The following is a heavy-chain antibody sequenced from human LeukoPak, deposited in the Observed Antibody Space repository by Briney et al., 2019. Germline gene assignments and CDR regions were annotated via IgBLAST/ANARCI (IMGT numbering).Heavy chain of an antibody. D-gene: IGHD6-6*01. CDR3: AAVRYSSLDA. J-gene: IGHJ6*02. CDR2: ISESGTKA. Sequence: GGSLRLSCAASGFISTHYFMAWIRQAPGRGPVLISYISESGTKAYYADSVKGRFTISRDNAKNSLYLQMNSLRAEDTAVYSCAAVRYSSLDAWGQGTTVTVSS. CDR1: GFISTHYF. V-gene: IGHV3-11*01.